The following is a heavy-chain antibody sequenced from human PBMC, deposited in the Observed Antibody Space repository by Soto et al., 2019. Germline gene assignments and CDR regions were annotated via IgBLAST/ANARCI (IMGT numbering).Heavy chain of an antibody. Sequence: QVQLQQWGAGLLKPSETLSLTCAVYGGSFSGYYWSWIRQPPGKGLEWIGESNHSGSTNYNPSLKSRVTISVDTSKNQFSLKLSSVTAADTAVYYCARVQFLGPRWRGFDPWGQGTLVTVSS. CDR2: SNHSGST. V-gene: IGHV4-34*01. J-gene: IGHJ5*02. CDR1: GGSFSGYY. CDR3: ARVQFLGPRWRGFDP. D-gene: IGHD2-15*01.